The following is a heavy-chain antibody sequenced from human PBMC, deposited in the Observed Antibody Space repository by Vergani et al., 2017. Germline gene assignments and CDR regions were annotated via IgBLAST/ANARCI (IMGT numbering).Heavy chain of an antibody. CDR3: AKHFRGWGIDY. D-gene: IGHD3-16*01. J-gene: IGHJ4*02. CDR2: IQFDGSNQ. CDR1: GFTLSNYD. V-gene: IGHV3-30*02. Sequence: QVQLVESGGGVVQRGGSLRLSCATSGFTLSNYDMQWIRQGPGKGLEFVAFIQFDGSNQYYADSVKGRFTLSRDFSKNTLYLQMNSLRTDDTPTYYCAKHFRGWGIDYWGQGTKVIVSS.